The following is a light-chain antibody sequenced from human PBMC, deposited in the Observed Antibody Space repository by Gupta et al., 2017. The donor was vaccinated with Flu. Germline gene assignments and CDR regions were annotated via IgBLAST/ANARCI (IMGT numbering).Light chain of an antibody. CDR2: RVF. CDR3: MQATHWPYT. J-gene: IGKJ2*01. Sequence: ATLVQSADISCRSSQILGDIGGDSYLDWFQKRPGQAPRSLIYRVFNRDSGVPDRFSGSWSDTDFTLKISRVEADDVGVYYCMQATHWPYTFGQGTKLEMK. CDR1: QILGDIGGDSY. V-gene: IGKV2-30*01.